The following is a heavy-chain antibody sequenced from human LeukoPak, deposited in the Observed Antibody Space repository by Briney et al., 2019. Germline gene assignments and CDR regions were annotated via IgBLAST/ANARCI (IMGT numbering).Heavy chain of an antibody. J-gene: IGHJ6*02. V-gene: IGHV4-4*07. CDR2: IHTTGTT. D-gene: IGHD3-10*01. CDR1: GDSMTRYY. CDR3: ARVVNGSGSYYYYYYGMDV. Sequence: SETLSLTCTVSGDSMTRYYWSFIRQPAGKGLEWIGRIHTTGTTWYNASLKSRVTMSVDPSKNQFSLKLSSVTAADTAVYYCARVVNGSGSYYYYYYGMDVWGQGTTVTVSS.